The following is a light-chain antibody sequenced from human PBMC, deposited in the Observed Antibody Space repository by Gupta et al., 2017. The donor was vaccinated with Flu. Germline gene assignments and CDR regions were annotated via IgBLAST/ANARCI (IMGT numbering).Light chain of an antibody. CDR3: QVWDSDSSHVV. Sequence: SSVLTQPPSVSLAPGQTATITCGGASIGNKNVHWYQQKPGQAPLLVVFDDSDRPSGIPERFSGSNFGNTATLTISRVEAGDEADYYCQVWDSDSSHVVFGGGTKLTVL. V-gene: IGLV3-21*02. CDR2: DDS. J-gene: IGLJ2*01. CDR1: SIGNKN.